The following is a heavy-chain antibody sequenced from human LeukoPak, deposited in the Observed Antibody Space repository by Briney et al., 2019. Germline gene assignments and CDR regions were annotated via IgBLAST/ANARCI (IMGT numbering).Heavy chain of an antibody. CDR2: VKQDGSET. J-gene: IGHJ5*02. CDR3: ARAYSYAFEP. D-gene: IGHD5-18*01. V-gene: IGHV3-7*04. CDR1: GFTFSSNW. Sequence: GGSLRLSCAASGFTFSSNWMSWVRQAPGKGLEWVANVKQDGSETYYVDSVKGRFTISRDNVKNSLFLQMNTLRVEDTAAYYCARAYSYAFEPWGQGTLVTVSS.